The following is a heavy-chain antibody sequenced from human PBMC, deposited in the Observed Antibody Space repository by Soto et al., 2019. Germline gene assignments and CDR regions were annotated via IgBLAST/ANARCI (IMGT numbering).Heavy chain of an antibody. V-gene: IGHV1-69*01. J-gene: IGHJ6*02. CDR3: ARSSPYRVVRKPTGNQDYYGMDV. CDR1: GGTFSNYT. D-gene: IGHD2-2*01. CDR2: IIPVFGTT. Sequence: QVQLVQSGAEVKKPGSSVKVFCKASGGTFSNYTISWVRQAPGQGLEWMGGIIPVFGTTDYEQKFQGRVTFTADGSTSTAYMKLSSLRCADTAVYYCARSSPYRVVRKPTGNQDYYGMDVWGQGTTVTVSS.